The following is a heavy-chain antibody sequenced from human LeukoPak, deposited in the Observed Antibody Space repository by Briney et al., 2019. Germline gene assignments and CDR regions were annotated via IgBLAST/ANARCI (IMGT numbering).Heavy chain of an antibody. Sequence: GGSLRLSCAASGFTFRSYWMHWVRQAPGEGLVWVSRSNSDGSSTTYADSVKGRFTVSRDNAKNPLYLQMHRVEADDTVVHHRALPEGGYGDFDCWLEGTLVTVCS. D-gene: IGHD5-12*01. V-gene: IGHV3-74*01. CDR3: ALPEGGYGDFDC. CDR1: GFTFRSYW. J-gene: IGHJ4*02. CDR2: SNSDGSST.